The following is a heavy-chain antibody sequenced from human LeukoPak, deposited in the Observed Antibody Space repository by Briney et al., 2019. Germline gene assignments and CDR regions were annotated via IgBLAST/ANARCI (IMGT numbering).Heavy chain of an antibody. J-gene: IGHJ3*02. D-gene: IGHD5-18*01. CDR3: AREIAAYTAIDAFDI. Sequence: GGSLRLSCAASGFTFSSYWMSWVRQAPGKGLEWVANIKQDGSEKYYVDSVKGRFTISRDSAKNSLYLQMNSLRAEDTAVYYCAREIAAYTAIDAFDIWGQGTMVTVSS. V-gene: IGHV3-7*01. CDR2: IKQDGSEK. CDR1: GFTFSSYW.